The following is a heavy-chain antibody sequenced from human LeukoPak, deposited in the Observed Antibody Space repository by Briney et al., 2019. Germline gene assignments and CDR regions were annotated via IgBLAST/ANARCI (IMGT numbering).Heavy chain of an antibody. J-gene: IGHJ4*02. CDR2: INHSGST. CDR3: ARVTYYDSSGYYHFDY. V-gene: IGHV4-34*01. Sequence: SETLSLTCAVYGGSFSGYYWSWIRQPPGEGLEWIGEINHSGSTNYNPSLKSRVTISVDTSKNQFSLKLSSVTAADTAVYYCARVTYYDSSGYYHFDYWGQGTLVTVSS. D-gene: IGHD3-22*01. CDR1: GGSFSGYY.